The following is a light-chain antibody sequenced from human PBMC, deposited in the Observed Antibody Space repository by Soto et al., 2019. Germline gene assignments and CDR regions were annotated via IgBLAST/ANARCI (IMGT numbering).Light chain of an antibody. CDR2: DVN. Sequence: QSALTQPRSVSGSPGQSVTISCTGTSNDVGGYNYVSWYQQPPGKDPKLMIYDVNKRPSGVPDRFSGSKSGNTASLTISGLQAEDEADYYCCSYAGSYSWVFVGGTKLTVL. J-gene: IGLJ3*02. CDR1: SNDVGGYNY. CDR3: CSYAGSYSWV. V-gene: IGLV2-11*01.